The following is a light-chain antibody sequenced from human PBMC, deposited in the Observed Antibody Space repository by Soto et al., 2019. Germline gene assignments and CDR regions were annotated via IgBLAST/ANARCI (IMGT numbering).Light chain of an antibody. CDR2: AAS. J-gene: IGKJ3*01. V-gene: IGKV1-27*01. CDR3: QKYSSVPF. CDR1: QGIRNF. Sequence: DSQMTQSPTSLSASVGDRVTITCRASQGIRNFAAWYQQKPGKDPKLLIYAASTLQSGVPARFSGSGTGTDFTRTTNRLQPEDAATCSCQKYSSVPFFGPGTKWELK.